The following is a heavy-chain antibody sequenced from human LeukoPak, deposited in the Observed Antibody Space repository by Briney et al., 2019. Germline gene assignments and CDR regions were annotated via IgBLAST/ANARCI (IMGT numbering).Heavy chain of an antibody. Sequence: ASVKVSCKASGYTFTSYGIGWVRQAPGQGLEWMGWISAYNGNTNYAQKLQGRVTMTTDTSTSTAYMELRSLRSDDTAVYYCARVPYYYDSSGYLDYWGQGTLVTVSS. V-gene: IGHV1-18*01. J-gene: IGHJ4*02. CDR3: ARVPYYYDSSGYLDY. D-gene: IGHD3-22*01. CDR2: ISAYNGNT. CDR1: GYTFTSYG.